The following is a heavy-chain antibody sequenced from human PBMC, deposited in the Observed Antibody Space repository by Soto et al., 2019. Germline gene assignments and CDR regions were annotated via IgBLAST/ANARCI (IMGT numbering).Heavy chain of an antibody. D-gene: IGHD3-22*01. Sequence: ASVKVSCKASGGTFSSYAISWVRQAPGQGLEWMGGIIPIFGTANYAQKFQGRVTITADESTSTAYMELSSLRSEDTAVYYCARGYYYDSSGYSVGTDYYYYGMDVWGQGTTVTVS. J-gene: IGHJ6*02. CDR1: GGTFSSYA. CDR3: ARGYYYDSSGYSVGTDYYYYGMDV. CDR2: IIPIFGTA. V-gene: IGHV1-69*13.